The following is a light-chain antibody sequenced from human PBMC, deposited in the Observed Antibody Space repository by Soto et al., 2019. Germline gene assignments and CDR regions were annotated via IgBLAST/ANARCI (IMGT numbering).Light chain of an antibody. CDR2: DAS. CDR3: QHYDHLPIT. J-gene: IGKJ5*01. CDR1: QDITNY. V-gene: IGKV1-33*01. Sequence: DIQMTQSPSSLSASVGDRVTITCQASQDITNYLNWYQQKPGRAPSLLLYDASSLETRVPSRFSGSGSGTDFTLTISSLQPEDVATYYCQHYDHLPITFGEGTRLEIK.